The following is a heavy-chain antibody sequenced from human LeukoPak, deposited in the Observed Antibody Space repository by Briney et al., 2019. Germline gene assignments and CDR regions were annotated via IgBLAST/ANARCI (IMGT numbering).Heavy chain of an antibody. CDR3: AKDQSGGQLDSAPDKFDC. V-gene: IGHV3-23*01. CDR2: ISGSGGST. Sequence: PGGSLRLSCAASGFTFSSYAMSWVRQAPGKGLEWVSAISGSGGSTYYADSVKGRFTISRDNSKNTLYLQMNSLRAEDTAVYYCAKDQSGGQLDSAPDKFDCWGQGTLVTVSS. D-gene: IGHD3/OR15-3a*01. J-gene: IGHJ4*02. CDR1: GFTFSSYA.